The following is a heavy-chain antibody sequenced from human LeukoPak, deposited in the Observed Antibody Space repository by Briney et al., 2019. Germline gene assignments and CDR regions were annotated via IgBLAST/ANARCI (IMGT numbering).Heavy chain of an antibody. CDR3: ARGLITMVRGATGIGYYFDY. CDR2: IYYSGST. CDR1: GGSINSTSNY. V-gene: IGHV4-39*07. D-gene: IGHD3-10*01. J-gene: IGHJ4*02. Sequence: PSETLSLTCTVSGGSINSTSNYWGWIRQPPGKGLEWIGSIYYSGSTSYNPSLKSRVTISVDTSKNQFSLKLSSVTAADTAVYYCARGLITMVRGATGIGYYFDYWGQGTLVTVSS.